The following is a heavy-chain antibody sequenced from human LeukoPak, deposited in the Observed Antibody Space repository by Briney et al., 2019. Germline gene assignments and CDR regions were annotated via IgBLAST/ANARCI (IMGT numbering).Heavy chain of an antibody. CDR3: ARSTTSWYGNWFDP. CDR1: GGSISSGGYS. J-gene: IGHJ5*02. CDR2: IYHSGST. Sequence: SETLSLTCAVSGGSISSGGYSWSWIRQPPGKGLEWIGYIYHSGSTYYNPSLKSRVTISVGRSKNQFSLKLSSVTAADTAVYYCARSTTSWYGNWFDPWGQGTLVTVSS. V-gene: IGHV4-30-2*01. D-gene: IGHD6-13*01.